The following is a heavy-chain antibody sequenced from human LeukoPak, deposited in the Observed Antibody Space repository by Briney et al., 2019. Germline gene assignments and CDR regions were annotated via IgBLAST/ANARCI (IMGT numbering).Heavy chain of an antibody. V-gene: IGHV1-24*01. D-gene: IGHD3-3*01. Sequence: ASVKVSCKVSGYTLTELSMHWVRQAPGKGLEWMGGFDPEDGETIYAQKFQGRVTMTEDTSTDTAYMELSSLRSEDTAVYYCATEIRLYDFWSGYYYRRFDHWGQGTLVTVSS. J-gene: IGHJ4*02. CDR2: FDPEDGET. CDR1: GYTLTELS. CDR3: ATEIRLYDFWSGYYYRRFDH.